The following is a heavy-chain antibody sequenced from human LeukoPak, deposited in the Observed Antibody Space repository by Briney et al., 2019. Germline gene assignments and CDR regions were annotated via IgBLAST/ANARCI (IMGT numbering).Heavy chain of an antibody. Sequence: ASVKVSCKASGGTFSSYAISWVRQAPGQGLEWMGGIIPIFGTANYAQKFQGRVTITTDESTSTAYMELSSLRSEDTAVYYCARELTYYYDSSGYPFDYWGQGTLVTVSS. J-gene: IGHJ4*02. D-gene: IGHD3-22*01. CDR1: GGTFSSYA. V-gene: IGHV1-69*05. CDR3: ARELTYYYDSSGYPFDY. CDR2: IIPIFGTA.